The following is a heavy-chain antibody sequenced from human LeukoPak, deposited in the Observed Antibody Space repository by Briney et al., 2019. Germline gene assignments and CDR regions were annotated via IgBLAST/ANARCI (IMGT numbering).Heavy chain of an antibody. V-gene: IGHV3-33*01. J-gene: IGHJ4*02. CDR3: ARDFGGNLEY. CDR2: VWYDGSIQ. D-gene: IGHD4-23*01. CDR1: GFTFSTYG. Sequence: GGSLRLSCAASGFTFSTYGMHWVRQAPGKELEWVAIVWYDGSIQYYADSVKGRFTISRDNSKSTLYLQMNSLRAEDTAVYYCARDFGGNLEYWGQGTLVTVSS.